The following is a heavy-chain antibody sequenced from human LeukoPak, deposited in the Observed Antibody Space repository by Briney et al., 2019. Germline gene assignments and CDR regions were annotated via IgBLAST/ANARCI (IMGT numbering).Heavy chain of an antibody. Sequence: PGGSLRLSCAASGFTFSSYAMHWVRQAPGKGLEWVAVISYDGSNKYYADSVKGRLTISRDNSKNTLYLQMNSLRAEDTAVYYCARDCGGDCYALDYWGQGTLVTVSS. D-gene: IGHD2-21*02. CDR3: ARDCGGDCYALDY. CDR1: GFTFSSYA. J-gene: IGHJ4*02. V-gene: IGHV3-30*04. CDR2: ISYDGSNK.